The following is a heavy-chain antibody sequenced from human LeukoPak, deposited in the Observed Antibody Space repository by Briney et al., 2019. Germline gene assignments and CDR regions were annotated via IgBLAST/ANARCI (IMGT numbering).Heavy chain of an antibody. D-gene: IGHD3-10*01. J-gene: IGHJ3*02. Sequence: PSETLSLTCAVYGGSFSGYYWSWIRQPPGKGLEWIGEINHSGSTNYNPSLKSRVTISVDTSKNQFSLKLSSVTAADTAVYYCARDGITMVRGVKYDAFDIWGQGTMVTVSS. CDR3: ARDGITMVRGVKYDAFDI. CDR2: INHSGST. V-gene: IGHV4-34*01. CDR1: GGSFSGYY.